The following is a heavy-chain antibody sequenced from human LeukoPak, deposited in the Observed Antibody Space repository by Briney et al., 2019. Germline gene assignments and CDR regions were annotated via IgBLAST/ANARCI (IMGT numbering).Heavy chain of an antibody. CDR3: ARGGPFLIQLRDYYFDY. Sequence: PSETLSLTCAVYGGSFSGYYWSWIRQPPGKGLEWIGEINHSGSTNYNPSLKSRVTISVDTSKNQFSLKLSSVTAADTAVYYCARGGPFLIQLRDYYFDYWGQGTLVTVSS. CDR1: GGSFSGYY. CDR2: INHSGST. V-gene: IGHV4-34*01. D-gene: IGHD5-18*01. J-gene: IGHJ4*02.